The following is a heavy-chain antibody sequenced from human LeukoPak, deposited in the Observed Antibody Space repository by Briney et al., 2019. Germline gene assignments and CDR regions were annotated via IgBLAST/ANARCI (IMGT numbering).Heavy chain of an antibody. CDR3: ARDCSSTSCYD. CDR1: GGSISSSRYY. CDR2: IYTSGST. J-gene: IGHJ4*02. Sequence: SETLSLTCSVSGGSISSSRYYWSWIRQPAGKGLEWIGRIYTSGSTNYNPSLKSRVTISVDKSKNQFSLKLSSVTAADTAVYYCARDCSSTSCYDWGQGTLVTVSS. V-gene: IGHV4-61*02. D-gene: IGHD2-2*01.